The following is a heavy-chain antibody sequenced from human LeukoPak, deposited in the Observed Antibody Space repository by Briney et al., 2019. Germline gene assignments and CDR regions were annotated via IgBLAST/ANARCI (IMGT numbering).Heavy chain of an antibody. J-gene: IGHJ4*02. CDR2: MNPNSGNT. V-gene: IGHV1-8*01. Sequence: ASVKVSCKASGYTFTSYDINWVRQATGQGLEWMGWMNPNSGNTGYALKFQGRVTITRNTSISTAYMELSSLESEDTAVYYCARDCSRASCYTRFDYWGQGTLVTVSS. CDR3: ARDCSRASCYTRFDY. CDR1: GYTFTSYD. D-gene: IGHD2-2*02.